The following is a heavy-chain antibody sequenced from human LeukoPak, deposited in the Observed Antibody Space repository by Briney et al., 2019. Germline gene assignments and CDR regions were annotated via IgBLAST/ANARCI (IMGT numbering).Heavy chain of an antibody. CDR1: GFTFSSFT. V-gene: IGHV3-23*01. CDR2: IGGRGGST. Sequence: GGSLRLSCVASGFTFSSFTMTWVRQAPGKGLEWVSAIGGRGGSTYYADSLEGRFTIARDNSKDMVYLQMNSLKVEDTAIYYCGKEGGAWGQGTKVTVSS. CDR3: GKEGGA. J-gene: IGHJ5*02. D-gene: IGHD3-16*01.